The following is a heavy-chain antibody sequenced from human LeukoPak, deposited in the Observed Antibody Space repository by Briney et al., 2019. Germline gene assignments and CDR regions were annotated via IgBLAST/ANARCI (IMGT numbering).Heavy chain of an antibody. CDR2: IRHDGSNK. V-gene: IGHV3-30*02. Sequence: GGSLRLSCAASGFTFSSYGMHWVRQAPGKGLEWVAFIRHDGSNKYYADSVKGRFTISRDNSKNTLYLQMNSLRAEDTAVYYCAKGLISSLLAYWGQGTLVTVSS. CDR1: GFTFSSYG. CDR3: AKGLISSLLAY. D-gene: IGHD6-6*01. J-gene: IGHJ4*02.